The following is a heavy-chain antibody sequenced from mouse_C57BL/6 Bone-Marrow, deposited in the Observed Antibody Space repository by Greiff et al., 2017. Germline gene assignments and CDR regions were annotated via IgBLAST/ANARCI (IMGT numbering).Heavy chain of an antibody. J-gene: IGHJ2*01. CDR2: ISYDGSN. Sequence: VQLKESGPGLVKPSQSLSLTCSVTGYSITSGYYWNWIRQFPGNKLEWMGYISYDGSNNYNPSLKNRISITRDTSKNQFFLKLNSVTTEDTATYYCARVGGLPLYFDYWGQGTTLTVSS. CDR3: ARVGGLPLYFDY. D-gene: IGHD2-4*01. CDR1: GYSITSGYY. V-gene: IGHV3-6*01.